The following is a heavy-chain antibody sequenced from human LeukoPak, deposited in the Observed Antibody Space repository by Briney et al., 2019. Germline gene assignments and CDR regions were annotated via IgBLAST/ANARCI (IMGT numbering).Heavy chain of an antibody. Sequence: SETLSLTCSVSGGSISTTYWSWIRQPPGKGLEWIGYIYYSGSTNYNPSLKSRVTISVDTSKNQFSLKLSSVTAADTAVYYCARAESGYSYGSIRFDPWGQGTLVTVSS. CDR3: ARAESGYSYGSIRFDP. V-gene: IGHV4-59*08. D-gene: IGHD5-18*01. CDR1: GGSISTTY. J-gene: IGHJ5*02. CDR2: IYYSGST.